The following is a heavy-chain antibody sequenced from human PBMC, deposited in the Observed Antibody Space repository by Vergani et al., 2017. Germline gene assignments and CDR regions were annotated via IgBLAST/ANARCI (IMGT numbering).Heavy chain of an antibody. CDR1: GYTFTSYY. J-gene: IGHJ4*02. CDR3: AREIEVGWEPQADY. D-gene: IGHD1-26*01. CDR2: INTSGGST. V-gene: IGHV1-46*01. Sequence: QVQLVQSGAEVKKPGASVKVSCKASGYTFTSYYMHWVRQAPGQGLEWMGIINTSGGSTSYAQKFQVRVTMTRDTSTRTVYRELSSLRSEDTAVYYCAREIEVGWEPQADYWGQGTLVTVSS.